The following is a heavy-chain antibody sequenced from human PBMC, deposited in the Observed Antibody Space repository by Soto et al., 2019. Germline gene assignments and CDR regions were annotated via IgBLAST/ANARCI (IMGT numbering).Heavy chain of an antibody. CDR1: GFTFSSYA. CDR3: ARDGIAAAGMGWV. J-gene: IGHJ4*02. CDR2: ISYDGSNK. Sequence: QVQLVESGGGVVQPGRSLRLSCAASGFTFSSYAMHWVRQAPGKGLEWVAVISYDGSNKYYADSVKGRFTISRDNSKNTLYLQMNSLRAEDTAVYYCARDGIAAAGMGWVWGQGTLVTVSS. D-gene: IGHD6-13*01. V-gene: IGHV3-30-3*01.